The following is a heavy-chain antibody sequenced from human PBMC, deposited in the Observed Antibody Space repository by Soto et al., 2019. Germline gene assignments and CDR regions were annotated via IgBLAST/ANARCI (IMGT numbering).Heavy chain of an antibody. CDR1: GFTFSSYS. V-gene: IGHV3-48*02. J-gene: IGHJ5*02. Sequence: GGSLRLSCAASGFTFSSYSMNWVRQAPGKRLEWVSYISSSSSTIYYADSVKCRFTISSDNAKTLLYLQMNSLRDEDTAEYYYASELAAINWLETLGQGTLVTVFS. CDR3: ASELAAINWLET. D-gene: IGHD6-13*01. CDR2: ISSSSSTI.